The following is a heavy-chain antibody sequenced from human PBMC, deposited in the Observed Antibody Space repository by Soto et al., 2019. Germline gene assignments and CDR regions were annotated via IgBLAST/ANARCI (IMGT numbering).Heavy chain of an antibody. CDR3: AKSPHCSGGSCYAWGIDY. D-gene: IGHD2-15*01. CDR2: ISGSGGST. J-gene: IGHJ4*02. Sequence: EVQLLESGGGLVQPGGSRRLSCAAPGFTFSSYAMSWVRQAPGKGLEWVSAISGSGGSTYYADSVKGRFTISRDNSKNTLYLQMNSLRAEDTAVYYCAKSPHCSGGSCYAWGIDYWGQGTLVTVSS. V-gene: IGHV3-23*01. CDR1: GFTFSSYA.